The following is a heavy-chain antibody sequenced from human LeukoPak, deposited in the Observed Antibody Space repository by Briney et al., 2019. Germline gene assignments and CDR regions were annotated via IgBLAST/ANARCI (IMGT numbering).Heavy chain of an antibody. V-gene: IGHV3-43D*03. CDR3: AKDKFDGSGSYYFDY. J-gene: IGHJ4*02. Sequence: PGGSLRLSCAASGFTFDDYAMHWVRQAPGKGLDWVSLISWDGGRTYYADSVKGRFTISRDNSKNSLYLQMNSLRAEDTALYYCAKDKFDGSGSYYFDYWGQGTLVTVSS. CDR1: GFTFDDYA. D-gene: IGHD3-10*01. CDR2: ISWDGGRT.